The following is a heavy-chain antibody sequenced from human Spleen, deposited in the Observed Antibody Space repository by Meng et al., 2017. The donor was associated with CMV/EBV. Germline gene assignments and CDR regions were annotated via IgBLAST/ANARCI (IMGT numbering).Heavy chain of an antibody. CDR3: AKDIRYFDWFYFDY. J-gene: IGHJ4*02. Sequence: GGSLRLSCAASGFTFDDYGMSWVRQAPGKGLEWVSAISGSGGSTYYADSVKGRFTISRDNSKNTLYLQMNSLRAEDTAVYYCAKDIRYFDWFYFDYWGQGTLVTVSS. CDR2: ISGSGGST. CDR1: GFTFDDYG. V-gene: IGHV3-23*01. D-gene: IGHD3-9*01.